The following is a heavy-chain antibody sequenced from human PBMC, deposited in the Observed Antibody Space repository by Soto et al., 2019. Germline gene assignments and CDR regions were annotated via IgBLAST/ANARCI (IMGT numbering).Heavy chain of an antibody. D-gene: IGHD1-26*01. V-gene: IGHV4-59*08. CDR3: ARGWWEREGYVMDV. J-gene: IGHJ6*02. CDR1: SCSLSSSY. CDR2: IYYSGST. Sequence: SATLPHSHTVSSCSLSSSYWSCLRQPPGKELQYIGYIYYSGSTNYNPSLKSRVTISDDTSTNQFSLTLSSVTAADTAVYYCARGWWEREGYVMDVWGQGTTVT.